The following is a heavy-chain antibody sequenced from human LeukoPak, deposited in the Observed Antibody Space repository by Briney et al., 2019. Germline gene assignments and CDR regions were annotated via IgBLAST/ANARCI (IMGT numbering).Heavy chain of an antibody. D-gene: IGHD2-2*01. CDR2: IRYDGSNK. Sequence: PGGSLRLSCAASGFTFSSYGMHWVRQAPGKGLEWVAFIRYDGSNKYYADSAKGRFTISRDNSKNTLYLQMNSLRAEDTAVYYCAKGILGYCSSTSCYGARGGDYWGQGTLVTVSS. CDR3: AKGILGYCSSTSCYGARGGDY. V-gene: IGHV3-30*02. CDR1: GFTFSSYG. J-gene: IGHJ4*02.